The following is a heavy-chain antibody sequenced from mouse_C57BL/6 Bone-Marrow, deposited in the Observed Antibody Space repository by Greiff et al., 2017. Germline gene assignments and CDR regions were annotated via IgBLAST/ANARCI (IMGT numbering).Heavy chain of an antibody. J-gene: IGHJ4*01. CDR1: GFSFTDYN. D-gene: IGHD2-4*01. CDR3: ERGYDYDYAMDY. Sequence: VQLQQSGPALVKPGASVKISCTASGFSFTDYNMNWVKQSHGKSLAWIGVLNPNYGTTSSTPKFKGKATLTVDQSSSTAYMQLNSLTSEDTAVSSGERGYDYDYAMDYGGQGTSVTVSA. V-gene: IGHV1-39*01. CDR2: LNPNYGTT.